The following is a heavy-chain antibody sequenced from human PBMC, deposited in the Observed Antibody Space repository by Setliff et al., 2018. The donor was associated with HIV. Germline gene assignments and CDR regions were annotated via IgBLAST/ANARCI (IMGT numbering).Heavy chain of an antibody. V-gene: IGHV4-4*02. Sequence: SETLSLTCAVSGASISNSNWWRWVRPPPRKGREWSGEIYHSGSTNYNPSLTSRVTISVDKSKNQFSLKLSSVTAADTAVYYWATFEYSSSSALDYWGQGTLVTVSS. D-gene: IGHD6-6*01. CDR2: IYHSGST. CDR3: ATFEYSSSSALDY. CDR1: GASISNSNW. J-gene: IGHJ4*02.